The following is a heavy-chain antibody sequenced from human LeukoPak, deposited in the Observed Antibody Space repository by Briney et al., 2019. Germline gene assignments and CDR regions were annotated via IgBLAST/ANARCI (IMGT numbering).Heavy chain of an antibody. D-gene: IGHD2-15*01. V-gene: IGHV4-39*01. CDR3: ARLVTGFCSGDRCYPDHYYFYMDV. J-gene: IGHJ6*03. CDR2: IYYSGSA. Sequence: SETLSLTCTVSRGSIASSDYYWGWIRQSPGRGLEWIGSIYYSGSAYYSPSLKSRVTLSVDTSKSQFSLRLGSVTAADTSIYYCARLVTGFCSGDRCYPDHYYFYMDVWAKGTTVTVSS. CDR1: RGSIASSDYY.